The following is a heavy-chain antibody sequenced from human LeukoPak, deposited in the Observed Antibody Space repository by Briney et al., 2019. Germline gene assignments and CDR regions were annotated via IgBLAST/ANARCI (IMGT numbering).Heavy chain of an antibody. CDR1: GFTFSSYG. V-gene: IGHV3-30*02. D-gene: IGHD2-15*01. CDR2: IWYDGSNK. CDR3: AKDQRVARYYFDY. J-gene: IGHJ4*02. Sequence: PGGSLRLSCAASGFTFSSYGMHWVRQAPGKGLEWVAVIWYDGSNKYYADSVKGRFTISRDNSKNTLYLQMNSLRAEDTAVYYCAKDQRVARYYFDYWGQGTLVTVSS.